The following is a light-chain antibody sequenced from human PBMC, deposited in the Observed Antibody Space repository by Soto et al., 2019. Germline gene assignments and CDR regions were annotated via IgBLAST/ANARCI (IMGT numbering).Light chain of an antibody. V-gene: IGLV2-14*03. Sequence: QSALTQPASVSGSPGQSITISCTGTSSDVGGYGYVSWYQQHPGDAPKLMIFHVTNRPSGVSDRFSGSKSGNTASLTISGLQAEDEADYYCSSYTSSTAYIFGTGTKVTVL. CDR3: SSYTSSTAYI. J-gene: IGLJ1*01. CDR1: SSDVGGYGY. CDR2: HVT.